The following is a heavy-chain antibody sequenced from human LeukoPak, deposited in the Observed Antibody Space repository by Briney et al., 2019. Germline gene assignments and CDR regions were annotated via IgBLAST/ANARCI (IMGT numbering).Heavy chain of an antibody. Sequence: ASVKVSCKASGGTFSSYAISLVRQAPGQGLEWMGGIIPIFGTANYAQKFQGRVTITADESTSTAYMELSSLRSEDTAVYYCARASRSFVWATFDYWGQGTLVTVSS. V-gene: IGHV1-69*13. CDR3: ARASRSFVWATFDY. J-gene: IGHJ4*02. CDR1: GGTFSSYA. CDR2: IIPIFGTA. D-gene: IGHD1-26*01.